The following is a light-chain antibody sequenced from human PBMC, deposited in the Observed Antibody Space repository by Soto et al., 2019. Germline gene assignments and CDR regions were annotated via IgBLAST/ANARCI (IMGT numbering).Light chain of an antibody. V-gene: IGKV3-20*01. CDR3: QQYGSSPRT. Sequence: EIVLTQSPGTLSLSPGERATLSCRASQSVSSSYLAWYQQKPGQAPRLPIYGASSRATGIPDRFSGSGSGTDFTLTISRLEPEDFAVYYCQQYGSSPRTFGQGTKLEIK. CDR1: QSVSSSY. CDR2: GAS. J-gene: IGKJ2*02.